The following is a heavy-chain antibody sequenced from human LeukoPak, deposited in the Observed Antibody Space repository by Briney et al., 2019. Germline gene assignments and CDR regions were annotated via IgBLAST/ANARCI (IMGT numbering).Heavy chain of an antibody. J-gene: IGHJ3*02. D-gene: IGHD6-25*01. CDR1: GGSISSGGYY. Sequence: KTSQTLSLTCTVSGGSISSGGYYWSWIRQHPGKGLEWIGYIYYSGSTYYNPSLKSRVTISVDTSKNQFSLKLSPVTAADTAVYYCAREPRRPFNAFDIWGQGTMVTVSS. CDR2: IYYSGST. CDR3: AREPRRPFNAFDI. V-gene: IGHV4-31*03.